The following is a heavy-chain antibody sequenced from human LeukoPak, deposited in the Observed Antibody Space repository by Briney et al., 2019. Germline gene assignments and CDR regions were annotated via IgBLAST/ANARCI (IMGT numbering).Heavy chain of an antibody. CDR3: AKDRDYYDSSGSSDY. CDR1: GFSFSSYG. V-gene: IGHV3-30*02. Sequence: GGSLLLSCAASGFSFSSYGMYWVRQAPGKGLEWVAFVRYDGSNKYYADSVRGRFTISRDNSKNTLYLHMNSLRAEDTAVYYCAKDRDYYDSSGSSDYWGQGTLVTVSS. CDR2: VRYDGSNK. D-gene: IGHD3-22*01. J-gene: IGHJ4*02.